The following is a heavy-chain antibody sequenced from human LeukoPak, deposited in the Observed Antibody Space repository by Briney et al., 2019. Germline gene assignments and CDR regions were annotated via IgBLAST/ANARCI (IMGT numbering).Heavy chain of an antibody. CDR3: ALLAVASDFDY. J-gene: IGHJ4*02. Sequence: GGSLRLSCAVSGFTFSIYEMNWVRQAPGKGLEWVSNIGSSGTTIYYADSVKGRFTISRDNAKNSLYLQMDSLRAEDTAVYYCALLAVASDFDYWGQGALVTVSS. CDR2: IGSSGTTI. CDR1: GFTFSIYE. D-gene: IGHD6-19*01. V-gene: IGHV3-48*03.